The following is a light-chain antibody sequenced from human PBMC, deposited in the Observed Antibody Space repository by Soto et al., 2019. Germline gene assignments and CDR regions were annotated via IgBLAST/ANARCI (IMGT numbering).Light chain of an antibody. CDR2: DAS. J-gene: IGKJ1*01. V-gene: IGKV1-5*01. CDR3: QQYSSYWT. Sequence: GDRVTITCRASQSISSWLAWYQQKPGKAPKFLIYDASNLESGVPSRSSGSGSGTEFTLTISSLQPDDFATYYCQQYSSYWTLGQGTKVDIK. CDR1: QSISSW.